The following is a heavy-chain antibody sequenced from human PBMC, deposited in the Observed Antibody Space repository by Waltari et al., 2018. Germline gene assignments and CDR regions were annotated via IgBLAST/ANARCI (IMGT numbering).Heavy chain of an antibody. CDR1: GFTFSSYA. Sequence: EVQLLESGGGLVQPGGSLRLSCAASGFTFSSYAMSWVRQAPGKGLEWVSVIYSGGSTYYEDSVKGRFTISRDNSKNTLYLQMNSLRAEDTAVYYCAKEGSSGWPSYYYYYMDVWGKGTTVTVSS. J-gene: IGHJ6*03. D-gene: IGHD6-19*01. V-gene: IGHV3-23*03. CDR2: IYSGGST. CDR3: AKEGSSGWPSYYYYYMDV.